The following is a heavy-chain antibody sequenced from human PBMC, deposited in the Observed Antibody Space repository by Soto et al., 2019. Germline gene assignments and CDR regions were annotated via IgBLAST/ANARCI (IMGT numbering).Heavy chain of an antibody. J-gene: IGHJ4*02. Sequence: GASVKVSCKASGYSFTGYFIQWLRQAPGQGLEWMGWINPNNGGTNYVQKFQGRVTMTRDTSISTAYMELSRLRSDDTAVYYCARAPYYDFWSGYSGIDYWGQGTLVTVSS. CDR3: ARAPYYDFWSGYSGIDY. V-gene: IGHV1-2*02. D-gene: IGHD3-3*01. CDR1: GYSFTGYF. CDR2: INPNNGGT.